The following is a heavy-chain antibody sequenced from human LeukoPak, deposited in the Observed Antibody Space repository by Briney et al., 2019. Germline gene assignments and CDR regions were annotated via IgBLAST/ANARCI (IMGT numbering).Heavy chain of an antibody. J-gene: IGHJ4*02. Sequence: ASETLSLTCSVSGGSISNYFWTWIRQPPGRGLEWIGYIYSSGSTYYNPSLKSRVTISVDTSKNRFSLKLSTVTAADTAVYYCARRPTGDPKFDYWGQGTLVTVSS. CDR1: GGSISNYF. V-gene: IGHV4-59*08. D-gene: IGHD7-27*01. CDR3: ARRPTGDPKFDY. CDR2: IYSSGST.